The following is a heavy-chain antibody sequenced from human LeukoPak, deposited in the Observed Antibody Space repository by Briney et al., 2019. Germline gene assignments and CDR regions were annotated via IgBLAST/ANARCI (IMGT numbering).Heavy chain of an antibody. J-gene: IGHJ4*02. CDR3: ARGYDSSGYFSD. CDR1: GYTFSSNA. V-gene: IGHV7-4-1*02. D-gene: IGHD3-22*01. Sequence: ASVKVSCKASGYTFSSNAINWVRQAPGQGLEWMGWIDTNTGNPTYAQGFTGQFVFSLDASVSTAYLQISSLKAEDTAEYFCARGYDSSGYFSDWGQGTLVTVSS. CDR2: IDTNTGNP.